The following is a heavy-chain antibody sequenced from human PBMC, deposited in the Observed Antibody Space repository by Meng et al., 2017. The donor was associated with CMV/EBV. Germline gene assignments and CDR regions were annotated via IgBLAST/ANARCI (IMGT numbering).Heavy chain of an antibody. V-gene: IGHV3-21*06. CDR3: ARDVGVTGYGMDV. CDR1: GFTFSSYE. D-gene: IGHD2-8*02. Sequence: LKISCAASGFTFSSYEMNWVRQAPGKGLEWVSSITSSSSSLYYADSLKGRFTISRDNAKNSLYLQINSLRAEDTAVYYCARDVGVTGYGMDVWGQGTTVTVSS. CDR2: ITSSSSSL. J-gene: IGHJ6*02.